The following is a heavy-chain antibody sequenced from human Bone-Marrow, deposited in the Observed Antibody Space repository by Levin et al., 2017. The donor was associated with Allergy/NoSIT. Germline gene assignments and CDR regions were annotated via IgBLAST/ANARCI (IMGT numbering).Heavy chain of an antibody. Sequence: CAASGFTFSSYAMSWVRQAPGKGLEWVSSISGSGTITHYAESVKGRFTISRDISKNMLHLQMNSLRAEDTAIYFCAKEGLAVAGYYFDSWGQGTLVTVSS. V-gene: IGHV3-23*01. D-gene: IGHD6-19*01. CDR1: GFTFSSYA. CDR2: ISGSGTIT. J-gene: IGHJ4*02. CDR3: AKEGLAVAGYYFDS.